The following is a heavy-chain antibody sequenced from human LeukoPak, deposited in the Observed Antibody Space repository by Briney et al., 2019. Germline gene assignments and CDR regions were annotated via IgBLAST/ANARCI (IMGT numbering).Heavy chain of an antibody. J-gene: IGHJ4*02. CDR2: IYYSGST. V-gene: IGHV4-59*01. CDR3: ARHPGAYYFDY. D-gene: IGHD3-10*01. CDR1: GGSIGSYY. Sequence: SETLSLTCTVSGGSIGSYYWSWIRQPPGKGLEWIGYIYYSGSTNYNPSLKSRVTISVDTSKNQFSLKLSSVTAADTAVYYCARHPGAYYFDYWGQGTLVTVSS.